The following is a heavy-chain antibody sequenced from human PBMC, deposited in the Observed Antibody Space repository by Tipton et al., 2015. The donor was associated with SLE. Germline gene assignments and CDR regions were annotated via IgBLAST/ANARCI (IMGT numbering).Heavy chain of an antibody. CDR1: GFTFSSYG. J-gene: IGHJ3*02. V-gene: IGHV3-30*02. CDR3: ARDDSSGYYDAFDI. CDR2: IRYDGSNK. D-gene: IGHD3-22*01. Sequence: SGFTFSSYGMHWVRQAPGKGLEWVAFIRYDGSNKYYADSVKGRFTISRDNSKNSLYLQMNSLRAEDTAVYYCARDDSSGYYDAFDIWGQGTMVTVSS.